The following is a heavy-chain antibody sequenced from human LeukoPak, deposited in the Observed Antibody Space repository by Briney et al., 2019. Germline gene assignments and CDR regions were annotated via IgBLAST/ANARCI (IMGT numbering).Heavy chain of an antibody. D-gene: IGHD1-1*01. V-gene: IGHV3-30*02. J-gene: IGHJ6*03. CDR2: IRYDGSNK. Sequence: GGSLRLSCAASKFTFSSYGMHWVRQAPGKGLEWVAFIRYDGSNKYYADSVKGRFTISRDNSKNTLFLQMNSLRAEDTAVYYCAKELDPALYYYYYMDVWGKGTTVTVSS. CDR1: KFTFSSYG. CDR3: AKELDPALYYYYYMDV.